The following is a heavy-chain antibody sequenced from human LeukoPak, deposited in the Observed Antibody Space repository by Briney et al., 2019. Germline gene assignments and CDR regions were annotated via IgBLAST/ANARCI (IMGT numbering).Heavy chain of an antibody. Sequence: SETLSLTCTVSGGSISSYYWSWIRQPPGKGLEWIGYIFYSGSTNYNPSLKSRVTISVDTSKNQFSLKLSSVTAADTAVYYCASDRGGYATDYWGQGTLVTVSS. V-gene: IGHV4-59*01. D-gene: IGHD5-12*01. CDR3: ASDRGGYATDY. J-gene: IGHJ4*02. CDR1: GGSISSYY. CDR2: IFYSGST.